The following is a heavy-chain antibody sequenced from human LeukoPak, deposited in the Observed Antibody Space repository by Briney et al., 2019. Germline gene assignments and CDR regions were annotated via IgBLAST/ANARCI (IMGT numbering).Heavy chain of an antibody. Sequence: PGGSLRLSCAASGFTFSRHGFHWVRQAPGKGLEWVAVIWFDGSKKYYADSVKGRFTISKDNSKNTLYLQMDSLRAEDTAVYYCARSYKREGYSSSWYSSNYYYYYGMDVWGQGTTVTVSS. V-gene: IGHV3-33*01. J-gene: IGHJ6*02. CDR2: IWFDGSKK. D-gene: IGHD6-13*01. CDR1: GFTFSRHG. CDR3: ARSYKREGYSSSWYSSNYYYYYGMDV.